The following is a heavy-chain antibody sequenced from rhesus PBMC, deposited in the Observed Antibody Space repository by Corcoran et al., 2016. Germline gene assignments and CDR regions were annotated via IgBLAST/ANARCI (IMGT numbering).Heavy chain of an antibody. CDR2: IYGSGSST. J-gene: IGHJ3*01. CDR3: ARGIPDAFDF. V-gene: IGHV4S11*01. D-gene: IGHD5-12*01. CDR1: GGSISDSY. Sequence: QVQLLESGPGVMKPSETLSLTCAVSGGSISDSYRWTWIRQPPGKGLEWIGYIYGSGSSTNYNPSLKSRVTLSVDTSKNQLSLKLSSMTTADTAVYYCARGIPDAFDFWGQGLRVTVSS.